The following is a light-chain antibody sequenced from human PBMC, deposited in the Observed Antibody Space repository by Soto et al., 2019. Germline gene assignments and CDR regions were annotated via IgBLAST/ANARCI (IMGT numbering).Light chain of an antibody. CDR1: SNDVGSSYL. J-gene: IGLJ2*01. CDR3: CSYARRGSYI. CDR2: EVT. V-gene: IGLV2-23*02. Sequence: QSVLTQPASVSGSPGQSITFSCTGTSNDVGSSYLVSWYQHHPGRAPKLIIYEVTQRPSGISSRFSGSKSGNTASLTISGLQAEDEADYYCCSYARRGSYIFGGGTKLTVL.